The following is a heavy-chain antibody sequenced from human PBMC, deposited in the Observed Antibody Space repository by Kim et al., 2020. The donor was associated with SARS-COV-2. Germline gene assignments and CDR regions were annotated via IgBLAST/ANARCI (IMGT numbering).Heavy chain of an antibody. J-gene: IGHJ4*02. CDR3: ARHVGNLEWLFQSWDY. CDR2: IDPSDSYT. Sequence: GESLKISCKGSGYSFTSYWISWVRQMPGKGLEWMGRIDPSDSYTNYSPSFQGHVTISADKSISTAYLQWSSLKASDTAMYYCARHVGNLEWLFQSWDYWGQGTLVTVSS. CDR1: GYSFTSYW. V-gene: IGHV5-10-1*01. D-gene: IGHD3-3*01.